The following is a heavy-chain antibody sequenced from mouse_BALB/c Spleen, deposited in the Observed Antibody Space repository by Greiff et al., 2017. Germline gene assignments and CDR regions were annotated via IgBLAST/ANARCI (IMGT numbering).Heavy chain of an antibody. V-gene: IGHV2-9-2*01. CDR2: IWTGGGT. Sequence: VQRVESGPGLVAPSQSLSITCTVSGFSLTSYDISWIRQPPGKGLEWLGVIWTGGGTNYNSAFMSRLSISKDNSKSQVFLKMNSLQTDDTAIYYCARNSMITTLDYWGQGTSVTVSS. CDR3: ARNSMITTLDY. J-gene: IGHJ4*01. CDR1: GFSLTSYD. D-gene: IGHD2-4*01.